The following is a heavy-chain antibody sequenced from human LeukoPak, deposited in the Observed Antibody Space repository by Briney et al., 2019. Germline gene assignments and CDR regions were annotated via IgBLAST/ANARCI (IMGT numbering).Heavy chain of an antibody. Sequence: GGSERLSCAASGFTFSSAWMSWVRQAPGKGLEWVGRIKSKTDGGTTDYAAPVKCRFTISRDDSKNTLYLQINSLKTEDTAVYYCTSYPSYYGSGSRLYYFDYWGEGTPVSASS. CDR1: GFTFSSAW. J-gene: IGHJ4*02. D-gene: IGHD3-10*01. CDR3: TSYPSYYGSGSRLYYFDY. CDR2: IKSKTDGGTT. V-gene: IGHV3-15*01.